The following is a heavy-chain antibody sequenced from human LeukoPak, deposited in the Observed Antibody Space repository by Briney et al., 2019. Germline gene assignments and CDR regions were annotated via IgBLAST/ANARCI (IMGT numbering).Heavy chain of an antibody. Sequence: GGSLRLSCAASGFTFSTYGMNWVRQAPGKGLGWVSSISSSGTYIYYADSVKGRFTISRDNAKNSLYLQMNSLRAEDTAVYYCARGGTGEVPFDYWGQGTLVTVSS. V-gene: IGHV3-21*01. CDR3: ARGGTGEVPFDY. CDR2: ISSSGTYI. J-gene: IGHJ4*02. CDR1: GFTFSTYG. D-gene: IGHD7-27*01.